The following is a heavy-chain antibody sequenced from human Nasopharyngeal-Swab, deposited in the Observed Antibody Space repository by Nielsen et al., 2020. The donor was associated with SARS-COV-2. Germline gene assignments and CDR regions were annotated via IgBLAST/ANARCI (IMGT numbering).Heavy chain of an antibody. Sequence: GESLKISCAASGFSFNSFAMSWVRQAPGKGLEWVSGISGGGDSTHYADSVKGRFTISRDTSRNTLYLQMNSLRAEDTAVYYCAKVLEAAYYYDSSGYPYFDYWGQGTLVTVSS. CDR2: ISGGGDST. CDR1: GFSFNSFA. J-gene: IGHJ4*02. V-gene: IGHV3-23*01. D-gene: IGHD3-22*01. CDR3: AKVLEAAYYYDSSGYPYFDY.